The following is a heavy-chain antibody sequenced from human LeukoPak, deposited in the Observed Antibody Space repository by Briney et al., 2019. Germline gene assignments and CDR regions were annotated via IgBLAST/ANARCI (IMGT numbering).Heavy chain of an antibody. CDR3: ARVIRVAGAFDI. V-gene: IGHV1-3*01. J-gene: IGHJ3*02. Sequence: ASVKVSCKASGYTFTSYAMHWVRQAPGQRLEWMGWINAGNGNTKYSQKLQGRVTITMDTSASTAYMELSSLRSEDTAVYYCARVIRVAGAFDIWGQGTMVTVSS. D-gene: IGHD6-19*01. CDR1: GYTFTSYA. CDR2: INAGNGNT.